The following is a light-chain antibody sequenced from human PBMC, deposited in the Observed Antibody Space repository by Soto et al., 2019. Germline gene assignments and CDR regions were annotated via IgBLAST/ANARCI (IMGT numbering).Light chain of an antibody. V-gene: IGKV3-20*01. CDR2: GAS. CDR3: QLNGRSPPWT. Sequence: EIVLTQSPGTLSLSPGERATLSCRASQIVSSSYLVWYQQKPGQAPRLLIYGASIRATGIPDRFSGSGSGTDFTLTISRLEPEDFAVYYCQLNGRSPPWTFGQGTKV. J-gene: IGKJ1*01. CDR1: QIVSSSY.